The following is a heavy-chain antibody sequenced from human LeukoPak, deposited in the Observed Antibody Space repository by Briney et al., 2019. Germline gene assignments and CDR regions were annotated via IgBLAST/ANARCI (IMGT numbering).Heavy chain of an antibody. CDR1: GFTFSSYW. D-gene: IGHD3-16*01. CDR2: IKHNGDEL. J-gene: IGHJ4*02. Sequence: PGGSLRLSCAASGFTFSSYWVTWVRQSPGKGLEWVANIKHNGDELNYVDSVEDRFTISRDNAKNSLYLHMTSLRAEDTAVHYCARELRTFDSWGQGTLVTVSS. V-gene: IGHV3-7*01. CDR3: ARELRTFDS.